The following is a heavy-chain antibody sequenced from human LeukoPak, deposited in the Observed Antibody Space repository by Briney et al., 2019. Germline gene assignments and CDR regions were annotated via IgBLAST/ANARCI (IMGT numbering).Heavy chain of an antibody. D-gene: IGHD2-2*01. CDR2: IIPIFGTA. CDR3: AREEGDCSSTSCQGWFDP. Sequence: GASVKVSCKASGGTFSSYAISWVRQAPGQGLEWMGGIIPIFGTANYAQKFQGRVTITADESTSTAYMELSSLRSEDTAVYYCAREEGDCSSTSCQGWFDPWGQGTLVTVSS. V-gene: IGHV1-69*13. CDR1: GGTFSSYA. J-gene: IGHJ5*02.